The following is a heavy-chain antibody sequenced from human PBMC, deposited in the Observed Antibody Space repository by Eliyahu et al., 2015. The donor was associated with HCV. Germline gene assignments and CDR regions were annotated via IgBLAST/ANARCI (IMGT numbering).Heavy chain of an antibody. CDR2: ISSSSSYK. CDR3: ARVDYGSGSYVDY. CDR1: GFTXSSYS. V-gene: IGHV3-21*01. J-gene: IGHJ4*02. D-gene: IGHD3-10*01. Sequence: EVQLVESGGGLVKPGGSLRLSCAASGFTXSSYSMNWVRQAPGKGLEWVSSISSSSSYKYYADSVKGRFTISRDNAKNSLYLQMNSLRAEDTAVYYCARVDYGSGSYVDYWGQGTLVTVSS.